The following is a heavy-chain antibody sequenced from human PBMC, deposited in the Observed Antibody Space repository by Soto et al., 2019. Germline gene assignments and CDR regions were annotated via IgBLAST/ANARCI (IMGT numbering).Heavy chain of an antibody. J-gene: IGHJ4*02. V-gene: IGHV4-59*01. Sequence: SETLSLTRTVSGGSISSYYWSWIRQPPGKGLEWIGYIYYSGSTNYNPSLKSRVTISVDTSKNQFSLKLSSVTAADTAVYYCARAGYGGSFDYWGQGTLVTVSS. CDR2: IYYSGST. CDR3: ARAGYGGSFDY. D-gene: IGHD4-17*01. CDR1: GGSISSYY.